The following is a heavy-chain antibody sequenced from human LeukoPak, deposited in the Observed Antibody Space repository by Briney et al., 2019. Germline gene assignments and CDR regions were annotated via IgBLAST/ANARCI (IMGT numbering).Heavy chain of an antibody. CDR1: GFTFSSYA. Sequence: GGSLRLSCAASGFTFSSYAMSWVRQAPGKGLEWVSAISGSGGSTYHADSVKGRFTISRDNSKNTLYLQMNSLRAEGTAVYYCATGRYSYGYVGYYYGMDVWGQGTTVTVSS. D-gene: IGHD5-18*01. V-gene: IGHV3-23*01. CDR3: ATGRYSYGYVGYYYGMDV. CDR2: ISGSGGST. J-gene: IGHJ6*02.